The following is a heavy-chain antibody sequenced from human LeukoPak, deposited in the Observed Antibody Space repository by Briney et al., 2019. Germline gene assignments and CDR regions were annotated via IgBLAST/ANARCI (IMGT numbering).Heavy chain of an antibody. Sequence: GGSLRRSCAASGVTFSTYERNWVRQAPAKGLEWVSIIYSGGSTYYADSVKGRFTISRDSSKNTLYLQMNSLRAEDTAVYYCASKDPYDSRGYLLDYWGQGTLVTVSS. CDR3: ASKDPYDSRGYLLDY. CDR2: IYSGGST. J-gene: IGHJ4*02. D-gene: IGHD3-22*01. CDR1: GVTFSTYE. V-gene: IGHV3-66*01.